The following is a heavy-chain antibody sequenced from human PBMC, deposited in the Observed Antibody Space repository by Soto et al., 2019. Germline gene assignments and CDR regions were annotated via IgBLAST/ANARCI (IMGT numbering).Heavy chain of an antibody. CDR1: GYTFTSYG. V-gene: IGHV1-18*01. CDR3: ARYILSGYYGNYYYYAMDV. J-gene: IGHJ6*02. D-gene: IGHD3-9*01. CDR2: ISAYNGNT. Sequence: QVQLVQSGAEVKKPGASVKVSCRASGYTFTSYGIGWVRQAPGQGLEWLGWISAYNGNTNYAQKFQGRVTMTTDTSTNTAYMELRSLRSDDSAMYFCARYILSGYYGNYYYYAMDVWGQGTTVAVSS.